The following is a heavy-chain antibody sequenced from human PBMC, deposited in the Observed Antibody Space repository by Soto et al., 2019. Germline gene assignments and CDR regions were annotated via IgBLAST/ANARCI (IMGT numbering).Heavy chain of an antibody. CDR3: ARGVYSWSYFVFDY. Sequence: QVQLVQSGAEVKKPGSSVKVSCKASGGTFSSYAIRWLRQSPGQGLEWMGGIIPIFGTANYAQKFQGRVTISADESTSTEYMELRSLRSEYTAVYYFARGVYSWSYFVFDYWGQGTLVTVSS. CDR2: IIPIFGTA. CDR1: GGTFSSYA. J-gene: IGHJ4*02. V-gene: IGHV1-69*01. D-gene: IGHD1-26*01.